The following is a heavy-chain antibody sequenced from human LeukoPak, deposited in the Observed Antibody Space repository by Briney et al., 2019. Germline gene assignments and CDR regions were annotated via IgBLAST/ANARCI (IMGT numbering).Heavy chain of an antibody. CDR3: ARGGSSSSLDYYYMDV. CDR1: GYTFTGYY. CDR2: INPNSGGT. Sequence: ASVKISCKASGYTFTGYYMHWVRQAPGQGLEWMGWINPNSGGTNYAQKFQGRVTMTRDTSISTAYMELSRLRSDDTAVYYCARGGSSSSLDYYYMDVWGKGTTVTVSS. D-gene: IGHD6-6*01. V-gene: IGHV1-2*02. J-gene: IGHJ6*03.